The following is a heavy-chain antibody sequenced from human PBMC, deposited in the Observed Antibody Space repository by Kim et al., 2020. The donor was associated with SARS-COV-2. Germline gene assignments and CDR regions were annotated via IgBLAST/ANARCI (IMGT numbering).Heavy chain of an antibody. D-gene: IGHD1-26*01. Sequence: VKDRFTISRDNSEDALYLQMSSLGGEDTAVYYCAKDSRYSGRYKYYFDYWGQGTLVTVSS. J-gene: IGHJ4*02. CDR3: AKDSRYSGRYKYYFDY. V-gene: IGHV3-66*01.